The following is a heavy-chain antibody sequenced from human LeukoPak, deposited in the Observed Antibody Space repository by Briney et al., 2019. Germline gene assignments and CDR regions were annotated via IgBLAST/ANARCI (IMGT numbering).Heavy chain of an antibody. Sequence: GASVKVSCKASGYAFDYYGITWVRQAPGQGLEWVGWISLNNGNTHYTKYAQKFQGRVTLTADPSTATAYMELRGLRSDDTAVYYCQRVTIFGVVIDFDYWGQGTLVAVSS. J-gene: IGHJ4*02. V-gene: IGHV1-18*01. CDR3: QRVTIFGVVIDFDY. CDR1: GYAFDYYG. D-gene: IGHD3-3*01. CDR2: ISLNNGNT.